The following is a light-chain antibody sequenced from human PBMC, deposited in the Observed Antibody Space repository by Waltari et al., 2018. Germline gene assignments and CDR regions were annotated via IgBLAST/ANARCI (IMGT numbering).Light chain of an antibody. CDR1: QNIHNN. CDR3: QQYNRWPPLT. V-gene: IGKV3-15*01. CDR2: GAS. Sequence: EVVMTQSPAALSVSPGERVTLSCKASQNIHNNLAWYQQKPGQSPRLLIYGASTRATGVPARFSGSGSGTEFTLTISSLQSEDCAVFYCQQYNRWPPLTFGGGTKVEIK. J-gene: IGKJ4*01.